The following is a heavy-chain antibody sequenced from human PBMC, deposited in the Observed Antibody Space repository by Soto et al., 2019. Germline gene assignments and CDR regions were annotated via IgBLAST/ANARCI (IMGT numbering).Heavy chain of an antibody. CDR2: VWYDGSNG. D-gene: IGHD6-6*01. V-gene: IGHV3-33*01. Sequence: GGSLRLSCAASGFIFSNFGIHWVRQAPGKGLEWVAGVWYDGSNGVSADSVKGRFTISRDNSKNTLYLQMTSLRAEDTAVYYCARDPRTARASAMDVWGQGTTVPVS. CDR1: GFIFSNFG. CDR3: ARDPRTARASAMDV. J-gene: IGHJ6*02.